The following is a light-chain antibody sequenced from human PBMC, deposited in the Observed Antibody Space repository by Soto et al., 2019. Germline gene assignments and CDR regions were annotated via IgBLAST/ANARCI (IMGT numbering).Light chain of an antibody. CDR2: DVS. J-gene: IGLJ1*01. Sequence: QSVLTQPRSVSGSPGQSVTISCTGTSSDVAGYNYVSWYQQHPGKAPKLMIYDVSKRPSGVPDRFSGSKSGNTASLTIPGLQAEDEADYYCCSYAGSYTLYVFGTGTKVTVL. CDR1: SSDVAGYNY. CDR3: CSYAGSYTLYV. V-gene: IGLV2-11*01.